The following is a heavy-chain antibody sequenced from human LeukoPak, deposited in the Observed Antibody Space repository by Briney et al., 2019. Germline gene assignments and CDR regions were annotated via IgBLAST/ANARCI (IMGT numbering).Heavy chain of an antibody. D-gene: IGHD2-15*01. Sequence: SGASLRLSCAASGFMFRNYAIHWVRQAPDKGLQWLAVVSIEGNKQYYRDSVRDRFAISRDNSKNLVYLQMNRLSSEDTALYFCAKEDCSHSQIDLWYQGTLVTVS. J-gene: IGHJ4*01. CDR2: VSIEGNKQ. CDR1: GFMFRNYA. CDR3: AKEDCSHSQIDL. V-gene: IGHV3-30*18.